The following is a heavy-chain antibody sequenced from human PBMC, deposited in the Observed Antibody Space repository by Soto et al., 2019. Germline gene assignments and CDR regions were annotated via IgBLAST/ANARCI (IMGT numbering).Heavy chain of an antibody. Sequence: GGSLRLSCAASGFTVSSNYMSWVRQAPGKGLEWVSVIYSGGSTYYADSVKGRFTISRDNSKNTLYLQMNSLRAEDTAVYYCARAYGDADYYYYYYMDVWGKGTTVTVSS. CDR1: GFTVSSNY. D-gene: IGHD4-17*01. CDR3: ARAYGDADYYYYYYMDV. V-gene: IGHV3-66*01. CDR2: IYSGGST. J-gene: IGHJ6*03.